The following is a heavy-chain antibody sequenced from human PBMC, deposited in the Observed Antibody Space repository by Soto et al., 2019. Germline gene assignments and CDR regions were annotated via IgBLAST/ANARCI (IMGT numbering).Heavy chain of an antibody. Sequence: TGGSLRLSCAASGFTFDDYAVHWVRQAPGKGLEWVSSISWNSGSIDYADSVKGRFTISRDNAKKSLYLQMNSLRAEDTALYYCAKDFCSGGTCYSNWFDPWGQGTLVTVSS. J-gene: IGHJ5*02. CDR3: AKDFCSGGTCYSNWFDP. CDR2: ISWNSGSI. D-gene: IGHD2-15*01. CDR1: GFTFDDYA. V-gene: IGHV3-9*01.